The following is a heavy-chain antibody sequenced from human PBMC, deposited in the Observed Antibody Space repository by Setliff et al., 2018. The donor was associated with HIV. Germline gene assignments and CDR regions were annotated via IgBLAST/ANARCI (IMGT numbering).Heavy chain of an antibody. CDR2: AYYTGST. D-gene: IGHD3-10*01. CDR3: AREMQIGGYYFDY. J-gene: IGHJ4*02. CDR1: GGSISSYY. V-gene: IGHV4-59*01. Sequence: PSGTLSLTCTVSGGSISSYYWTWIRQPPGKGLEWIGYAYYTGSTNYNPSLKSRLTISVDTSKNQFSLKLSSVTAADTAVYYCAREMQIGGYYFDYWGQGTLVTVSS.